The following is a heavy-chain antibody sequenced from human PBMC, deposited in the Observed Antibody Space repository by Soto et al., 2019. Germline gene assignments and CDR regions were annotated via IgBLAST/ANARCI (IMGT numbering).Heavy chain of an antibody. CDR1: GFTFSSYG. J-gene: IGHJ4*02. V-gene: IGHV3-30*18. CDR2: ISYDGSNK. CDR3: AKGKGPFYDFWDYYFDY. D-gene: IGHD3-3*01. Sequence: PGGSLRLSCAASGFTFSSYGMHWVRQAPGKGLEWVAVISYDGSNKYYADSVKGRFTISRDNSKNTLYLQMNSLRAEDTAVYYCAKGKGPFYDFWDYYFDYWGQGTLVTVSS.